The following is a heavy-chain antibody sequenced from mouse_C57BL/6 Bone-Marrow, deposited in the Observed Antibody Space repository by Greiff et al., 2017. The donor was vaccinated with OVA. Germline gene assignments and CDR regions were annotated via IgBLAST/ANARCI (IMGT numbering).Heavy chain of an antibody. D-gene: IGHD1-1*02. Sequence: EVKLQQSGAELVRPGASVKLSCTASGFNIKDDYMHWVKQRPEQGLEWIGWIDPENGGNEYASKFKGKATITADTSSSTAYLQLSSLTSEDTAVYFCTLCYYCGCVFDYWGQGTTLPVSS. CDR2: IDPENGGN. CDR3: TLCYYCGCVFDY. V-gene: IGHV14-4*01. CDR1: GFNIKDDY. J-gene: IGHJ2*01.